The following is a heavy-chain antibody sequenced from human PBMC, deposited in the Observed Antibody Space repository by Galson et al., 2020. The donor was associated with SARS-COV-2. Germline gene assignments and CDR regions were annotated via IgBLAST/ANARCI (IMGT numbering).Heavy chain of an antibody. J-gene: IGHJ3*02. CDR2: ISHSSTFT. CDR1: GFIFSDYY. V-gene: IGHV3-11*06. D-gene: IGHD3-3*01. Sequence: GESLKISCAASGFIFSDYYMTWIRQAPGKGLEWVSYISHSSTFTNYADSVKGRFTVSRDNAKNSLFLQMNSLRAEDTAIYYCARGRGGSGCDIWGQGTMVTVSA. CDR3: ARGRGGSGCDI.